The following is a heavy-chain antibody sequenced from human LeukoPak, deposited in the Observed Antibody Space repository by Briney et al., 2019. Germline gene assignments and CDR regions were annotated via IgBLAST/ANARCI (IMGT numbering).Heavy chain of an antibody. CDR3: ARTMVRGVAFDY. CDR2: INTNTGNP. V-gene: IGHV7-4-1*02. D-gene: IGHD3-10*01. J-gene: IGHJ4*02. Sequence: ASVRVSCEDSGYTFTIYAMNCGRQAPGEGVERRGWINTNTGNPTYAQGLTGRFVFSLDTSVSTAYLQISSLKAEDTAVYYCARTMVRGVAFDYWDQGTLVTVSS. CDR1: GYTFTIYA.